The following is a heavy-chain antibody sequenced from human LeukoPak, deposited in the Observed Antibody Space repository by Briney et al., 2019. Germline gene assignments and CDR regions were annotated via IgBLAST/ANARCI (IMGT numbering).Heavy chain of an antibody. CDR2: ISSTSYSI. Sequence: AGGSLRLSCVASGFSFSSYNMNWVRQAPGKGLEWVSSISSTSYSIYYADSVKGRFTISRDSAKNSLYLQMNSLRAEDTAVYYCARDPSGWPGYFDYWGQGTLVTVSS. CDR3: ARDPSGWPGYFDY. J-gene: IGHJ4*02. V-gene: IGHV3-21*01. CDR1: GFSFSSYN. D-gene: IGHD6-19*01.